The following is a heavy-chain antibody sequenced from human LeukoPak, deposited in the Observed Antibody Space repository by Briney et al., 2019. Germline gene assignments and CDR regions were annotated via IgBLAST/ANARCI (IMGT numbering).Heavy chain of an antibody. CDR1: GFTFSSYW. Sequence: GGSLRLSCAASGFTFSSYWMSWVRQAPGKGLEWVANIKQDGSEKYYVDSVKGRFTISRDNAKNSLYLQMNSLRAEDTAVYYCARDHKIAVAGNNWFDPWGQGTLVTVPS. J-gene: IGHJ5*02. D-gene: IGHD6-19*01. CDR2: IKQDGSEK. V-gene: IGHV3-7*01. CDR3: ARDHKIAVAGNNWFDP.